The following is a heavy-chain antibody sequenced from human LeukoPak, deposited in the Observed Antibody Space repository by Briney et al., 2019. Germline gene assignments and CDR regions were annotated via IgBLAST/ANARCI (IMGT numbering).Heavy chain of an antibody. CDR1: GYSFTNYW. V-gene: IGHV5-51*01. CDR2: IYPDYSET. D-gene: IGHD2-8*02. J-gene: IGHJ3*02. CDR3: ARHTDGNDSDAFDI. Sequence: GESLKISCKGFGYSFTNYWIGWVRQMPGKGLEWMGIIYPDYSETTYSPSFQGQVTMSVDKSINTAYLQWYSLRASDTAMYYCARHTDGNDSDAFDIWGQGTMVAVSS.